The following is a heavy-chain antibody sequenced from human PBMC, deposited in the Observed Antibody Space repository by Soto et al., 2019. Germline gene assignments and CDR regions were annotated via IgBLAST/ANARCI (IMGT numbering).Heavy chain of an antibody. CDR3: ARASPVICGGDPCYRLDSSFDS. CDR2: IIPLFGTP. V-gene: IGHV1-69*01. Sequence: QVQLVQSGAEVRKPGSSLRVSCKSSGATFSTTGISWVRQAPGQGLEWMGGIIPLFGTPKYARKFQGRVSITADESTNTVYMELNSIRPDDAAVYYCARASPVICGGDPCYRLDSSFDSWEQGSLVIVSS. CDR1: GATFSTTG. J-gene: IGHJ5*01. D-gene: IGHD2-21*02.